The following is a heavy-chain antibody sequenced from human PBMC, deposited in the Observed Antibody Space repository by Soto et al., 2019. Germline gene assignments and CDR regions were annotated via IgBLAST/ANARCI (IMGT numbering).Heavy chain of an antibody. CDR3: ARDRGYYDFWSGSPPYYYGMDV. V-gene: IGHV1-69*13. D-gene: IGHD3-3*01. Sequence: SVKVSCKASGGTFSSYAISWVRQAPGQGLEWMGGIIPIFGTANYAQKFQGRVTITADESTSTAYMELSSLRSEDTAVYYCARDRGYYDFWSGSPPYYYGMDVWGQGTTVTVSS. CDR1: GGTFSSYA. J-gene: IGHJ6*02. CDR2: IIPIFGTA.